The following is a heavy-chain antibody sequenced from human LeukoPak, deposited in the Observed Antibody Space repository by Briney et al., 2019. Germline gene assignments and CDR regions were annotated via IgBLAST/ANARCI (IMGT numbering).Heavy chain of an antibody. CDR2: IYYSGST. D-gene: IGHD2-2*01. Sequence: SQTLSLTCTVSGGSISSGGYYWSWIRQHPGKGLEWIGYIYYSGSTYYNPSLKSRVTISVDTSKNQFSLKLSSVTAPDTAVYFCARAIILVVPVAEYYFDYWGQGTLVTVSS. J-gene: IGHJ4*02. CDR1: GGSISSGGYY. V-gene: IGHV4-31*03. CDR3: ARAIILVVPVAEYYFDY.